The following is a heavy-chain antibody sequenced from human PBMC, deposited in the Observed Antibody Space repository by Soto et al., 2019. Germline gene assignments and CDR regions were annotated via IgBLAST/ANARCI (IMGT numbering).Heavy chain of an antibody. J-gene: IGHJ3*02. Sequence: SETLSLTCTVSGGSISSGGYYWSWIRQHPGKGLEWIGYTYDSENTDYNPSLKSRATITVDTSKNQFSLKLSSVTAADTAVYYCAREYYYDSSKAFDIWGQGTMVTVSS. CDR1: GGSISSGGYY. CDR3: AREYYYDSSKAFDI. D-gene: IGHD3-22*01. V-gene: IGHV4-31*03. CDR2: TYDSENT.